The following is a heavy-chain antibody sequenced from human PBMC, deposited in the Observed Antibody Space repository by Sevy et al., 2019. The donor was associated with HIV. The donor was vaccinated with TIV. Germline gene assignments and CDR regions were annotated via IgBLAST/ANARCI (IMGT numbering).Heavy chain of an antibody. CDR1: GGTFSSYA. Sequence: ASVKVSCKASGGTFSSYAISWVRQAPGQGLEWMGGIIPIFGTANYAQKFQGRVTITADESTSTAYMELSSLGSEDTAVYYCASLEIGYCSSTSCPDVWGQGTTVTVSS. D-gene: IGHD2-2*01. CDR3: ASLEIGYCSSTSCPDV. J-gene: IGHJ6*02. CDR2: IIPIFGTA. V-gene: IGHV1-69*13.